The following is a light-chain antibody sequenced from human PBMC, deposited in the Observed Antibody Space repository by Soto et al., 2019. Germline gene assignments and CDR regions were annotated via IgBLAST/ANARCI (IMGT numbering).Light chain of an antibody. V-gene: IGKV3-20*01. J-gene: IGKJ5*01. CDR1: QSVSSSY. CDR3: QQYGSSPIT. Sequence: EIVLTQPPGTLALSPGERATLSCRASQSVSSSYLAWYQQKPGQAPRLLIYDTSTRATAIPDRFSGSGSGTDFTLTITRLEPEDFAVYYCQQYGSSPITFGQGTRLEIK. CDR2: DTS.